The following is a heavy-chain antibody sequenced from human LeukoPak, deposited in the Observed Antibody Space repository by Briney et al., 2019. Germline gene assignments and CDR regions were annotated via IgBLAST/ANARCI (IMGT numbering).Heavy chain of an antibody. V-gene: IGHV4-59*08. CDR1: GGSISSYY. Sequence: SETLSLTCTVSGGSISSYYWSWIRQPPGKGLEWIGYIYYSGSTNYNPSLKSRVTISVDTSKNQFSLKLSSVTAADTAVYYCVYFDWSNAFDIWGQGTMVTVSS. J-gene: IGHJ3*02. D-gene: IGHD3-9*01. CDR2: IYYSGST. CDR3: VYFDWSNAFDI.